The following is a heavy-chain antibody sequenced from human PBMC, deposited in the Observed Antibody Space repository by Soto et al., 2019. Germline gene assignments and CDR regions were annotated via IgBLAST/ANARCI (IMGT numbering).Heavy chain of an antibody. Sequence: NPSETLSLTCTVSGGSVSSGSYYWSWIRQPPGKGLEWIGYIYYSGSTNYNPSLKSRVTISVDTSKNQFSLKLSSVTAADTAVYYCARDAYYGSGSFDYWDQGTLVTAPQ. CDR3: ARDAYYGSGSFDY. J-gene: IGHJ4*02. CDR1: GGSVSSGSYY. V-gene: IGHV4-61*01. CDR2: IYYSGST. D-gene: IGHD3-10*01.